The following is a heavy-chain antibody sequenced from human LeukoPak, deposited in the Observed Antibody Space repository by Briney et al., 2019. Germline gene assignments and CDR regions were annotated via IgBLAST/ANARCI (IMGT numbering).Heavy chain of an antibody. CDR2: IYTSGDT. Sequence: SETLSLTCTVSGGSISTYYWSWIRQPAGEGLEWIGRIYTSGDTNYSPSLKSRVTMSVDTSKNQFSLKLSSVTAADTAVYYCARVDYYDSNGYYNHDAFDIWGQGTMVTVSS. D-gene: IGHD3-22*01. CDR1: GGSISTYY. CDR3: ARVDYYDSNGYYNHDAFDI. J-gene: IGHJ3*02. V-gene: IGHV4-4*07.